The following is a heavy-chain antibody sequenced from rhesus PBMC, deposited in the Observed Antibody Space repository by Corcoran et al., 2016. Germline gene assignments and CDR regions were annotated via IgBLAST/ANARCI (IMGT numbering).Heavy chain of an antibody. CDR3: ARLDYNIWTGYYKGFEF. J-gene: IGHJ1*01. D-gene: IGHD3-3*01. CDR1: GFSLSTSGMG. V-gene: IGHV2-1*01. Sequence: QVTLTESGPALVKPTQTLTLTCTFSGFSLSTSGMGVVWIRQPSRKTLEWLAHIYWNDDKYYSTSLKSRLTISKDTSKNQVVLTMTNMDPVDTATYYCARLDYNIWTGYYKGFEFWGQGALVTVSA. CDR2: IYWNDDK.